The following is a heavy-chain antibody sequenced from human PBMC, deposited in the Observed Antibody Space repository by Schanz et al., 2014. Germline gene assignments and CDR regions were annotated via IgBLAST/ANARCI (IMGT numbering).Heavy chain of an antibody. J-gene: IGHJ4*02. CDR2: ISHSGGSK. CDR3: ARDRGYCSGGSCLTLDY. V-gene: IGHV3-23*01. Sequence: DVQLLESGGGLVQPGGSLRLSCAASGFTFNSYAMTWVRQAPGKGLEWVSSISHSGGSKYYADSVKGRFTISRDNSENTLYLQMNTLRAEDTAVYYCARDRGYCSGGSCLTLDYWGQGTLDTVSS. D-gene: IGHD2-15*01. CDR1: GFTFNSYA.